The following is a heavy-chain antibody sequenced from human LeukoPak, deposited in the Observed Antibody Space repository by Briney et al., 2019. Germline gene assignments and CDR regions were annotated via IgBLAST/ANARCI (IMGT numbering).Heavy chain of an antibody. D-gene: IGHD3-22*01. Sequence: SVKVSCKASGYTFTSYGISWVRQAPGQGLEWMGGIIPIFGTANYAQKFQGRVTITADKSTSTAYMELSSLRSEDTAVYYCARDLPDSSGYADYWGQGTLVTVSS. CDR1: GYTFTSYG. CDR3: ARDLPDSSGYADY. V-gene: IGHV1-69*06. J-gene: IGHJ4*02. CDR2: IIPIFGTA.